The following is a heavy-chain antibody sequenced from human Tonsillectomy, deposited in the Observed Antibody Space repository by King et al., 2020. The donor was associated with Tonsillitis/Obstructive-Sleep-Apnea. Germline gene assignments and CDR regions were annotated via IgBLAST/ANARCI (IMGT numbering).Heavy chain of an antibody. Sequence: QLQESGPGLVKPSETLSLTCTVSGGSISSSSSYWGWVRQPPGKGLEWIASIYYSGSTYYNPSLKSRVTISVDTSKNQFSLNLSSVTAADTAVYYCAARREYGDSTHYYFYYMDVWGKGTTVTVSS. V-gene: IGHV4-39*01. CDR3: AARREYGDSTHYYFYYMDV. CDR1: GGSISSSSSY. J-gene: IGHJ6*03. CDR2: IYYSGST. D-gene: IGHD4-17*01.